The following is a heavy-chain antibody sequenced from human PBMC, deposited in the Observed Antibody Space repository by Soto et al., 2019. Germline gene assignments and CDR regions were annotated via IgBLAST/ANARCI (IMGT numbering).Heavy chain of an antibody. D-gene: IGHD2-2*01. CDR1: GYTFXSYD. CDR3: ARVRHPYCSSTSCYDMDV. CDR2: MNPNSGNT. V-gene: IGHV1-8*01. J-gene: IGHJ6*03. Sequence: GASVKVSCKASGYTFXSYDIYWVRQATGQGLEWMGWMNPNSGNTGYAQKFQGRVTMTRNTSISTAYMELSSLRSEDTAVYYCARVRHPYCSSTSCYDMDVWGKGTTVTVSS.